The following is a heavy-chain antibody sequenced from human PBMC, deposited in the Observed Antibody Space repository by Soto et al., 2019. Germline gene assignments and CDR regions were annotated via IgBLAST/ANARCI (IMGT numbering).Heavy chain of an antibody. CDR1: GFTFSSYS. CDR2: ISSSSSTI. J-gene: IGHJ5*02. Sequence: GASLRLSCAASGFTFSSYSMNWVRQAPGKGLEWVSYISSSSSTIYYADSVKGRFTISRDNAKNSLYLQMNSLRAEDTAVYYCARHPERIAQIGWFDPWGQGP. CDR3: ARHPERIAQIGWFDP. D-gene: IGHD6-13*01. V-gene: IGHV3-48*01.